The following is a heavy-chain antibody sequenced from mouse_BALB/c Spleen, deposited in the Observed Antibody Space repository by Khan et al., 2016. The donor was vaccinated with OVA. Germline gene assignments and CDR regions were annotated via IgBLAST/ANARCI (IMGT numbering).Heavy chain of an antibody. V-gene: IGHV2-6-1*01. Sequence: QVQLKESGPGLVAPSQSLYLTCTISGFSLTNYGVHWVRQPPGQGLEWLVLMWNDGSTTYNSALKSRLTISKDNSKSQVFLKMNSLQTDDTAMYFCARQPYYHYNIMDYWGQGTSVTVSS. CDR2: MWNDGST. J-gene: IGHJ4*01. CDR3: ARQPYYHYNIMDY. D-gene: IGHD2-4*01. CDR1: GFSLTNYG.